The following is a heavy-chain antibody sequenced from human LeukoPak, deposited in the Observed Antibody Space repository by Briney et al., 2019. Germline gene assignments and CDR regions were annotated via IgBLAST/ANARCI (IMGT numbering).Heavy chain of an antibody. D-gene: IGHD2-15*01. CDR2: INHSGST. CDR3: ARGQMRPICSGGSCYPDY. CDR1: GGSLSGYY. Sequence: SETLSLTCAVYGGSLSGYYWSWIRQPPGKGLEWIGEINHSGSTNYNPSLKSRVTISVDTSKNQFSLKLSSVTAADTAVYYCARGQMRPICSGGSCYPDYWGQGTLVTVSS. V-gene: IGHV4-34*01. J-gene: IGHJ4*02.